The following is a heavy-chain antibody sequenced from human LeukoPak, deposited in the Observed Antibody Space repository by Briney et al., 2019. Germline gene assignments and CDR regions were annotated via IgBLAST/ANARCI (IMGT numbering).Heavy chain of an antibody. CDR1: GGSISSCY. CDR3: VTYYFDSSGPKKNY. CDR2: IYYSGST. J-gene: IGHJ4*02. Sequence: SETLSLTCTVSGGSISSCYWSWIRQPPGKGLEWIGYIYYSGSTNYNPSLKSRVTISVDTSKKQFSLKLSSVTAADTAVYYCVTYYFDSSGPKKNYWGQGTLVTVSS. D-gene: IGHD3-22*01. V-gene: IGHV4-59*12.